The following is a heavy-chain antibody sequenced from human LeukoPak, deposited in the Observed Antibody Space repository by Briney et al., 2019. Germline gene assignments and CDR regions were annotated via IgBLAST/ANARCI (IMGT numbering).Heavy chain of an antibody. CDR2: ISSRGSTI. CDR3: AELGITMIGGV. V-gene: IGHV3-48*03. J-gene: IGHJ6*04. D-gene: IGHD3-10*02. CDR1: GFTFSSYE. Sequence: PGGSLRLSCAASGFTFSSYEMNWVCQAPGKGLEGVSYISSRGSTIYYADSVKGRFTISRDNAKNSLYLQMNSLRAEDTAVYYCAELGITMIGGVWGKGTAVTISS.